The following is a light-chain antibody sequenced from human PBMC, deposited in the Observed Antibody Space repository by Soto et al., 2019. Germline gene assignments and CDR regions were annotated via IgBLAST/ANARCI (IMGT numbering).Light chain of an antibody. V-gene: IGKV4-1*01. CDR2: WAS. Sequence: DIAMTQSPDSLAVSLGERATVNCKSSQSVLHSSTNNNYLALYYQKPGQPPKLLIYWASARESGVPDRFSGSGSGTDFTLTISSLEAEDVAVYYCQQYYDTPRTFGQGTKVPIK. CDR1: QSVLHSSTNNNY. CDR3: QQYYDTPRT. J-gene: IGKJ1*01.